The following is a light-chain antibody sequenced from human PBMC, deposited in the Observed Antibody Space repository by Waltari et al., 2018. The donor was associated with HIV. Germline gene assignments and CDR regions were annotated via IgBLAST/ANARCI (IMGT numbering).Light chain of an antibody. CDR1: SSDVGGYNY. CDR3: SSYTSSSTPV. CDR2: EVS. V-gene: IGLV2-14*01. J-gene: IGLJ1*01. Sequence: QSALTQPASVSGSPGQSITLSCTGTSSDVGGYNYVSWYQQHPGKAPKLMIYEVSNRPSGVPNRFSGSKSGNTASLTISGLQAEDEADYYCSSYTSSSTPVFGTGTKVTVL.